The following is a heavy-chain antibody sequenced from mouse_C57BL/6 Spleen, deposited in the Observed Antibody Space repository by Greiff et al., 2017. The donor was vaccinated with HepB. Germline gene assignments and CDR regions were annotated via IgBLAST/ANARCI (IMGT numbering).Heavy chain of an antibody. CDR2: IRNKANGYTT. CDR3: ARTGRGYAMDY. D-gene: IGHD4-1*01. J-gene: IGHJ4*01. Sequence: EVKLMESGGGLVQPGGSLSLSCAASGFTFTDYYMSWVRQPPGKALEWLGFIRNKANGYTTEYSASVKGRFTISRDNSQSILYLQMNALRAEDSATDYCARTGRGYAMDYWGQGTSVTVSS. V-gene: IGHV7-3*01. CDR1: GFTFTDYY.